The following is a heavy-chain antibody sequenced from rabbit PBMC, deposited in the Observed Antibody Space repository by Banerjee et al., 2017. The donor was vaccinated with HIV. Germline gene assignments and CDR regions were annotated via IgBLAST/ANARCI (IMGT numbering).Heavy chain of an antibody. J-gene: IGHJ4*01. V-gene: IGHV1S40*01. D-gene: IGHD1-1*01. CDR2: IYTGDGNT. CDR1: GFTLSSSYW. CDR3: ARDRPKSSGYLFDL. Sequence: QSLEESGGDLVKPGASLTLTCKASGFTLSSSYWIYWVRQAPGKGLEWIGCIYTGDGNTYYASWAKGRFTISKTSSTTVTLQMTSLTAADTATYFCARDRPKSSGYLFDLWGPGTLVTVS.